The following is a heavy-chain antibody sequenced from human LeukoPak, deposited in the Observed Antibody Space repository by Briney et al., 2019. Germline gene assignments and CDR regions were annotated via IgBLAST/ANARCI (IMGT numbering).Heavy chain of an antibody. CDR2: IYYSGST. D-gene: IGHD3/OR15-3a*01. Sequence: SETLSLTCTVSGGSISSGGYYWSWIRQHPGKGLEWIGYIYYSGSTNYNPSLKSRVTISVDTSKNQFSLKLSSVTAADTAVYYCARGTGNDAFDIWGQGTMVTVSS. J-gene: IGHJ3*02. CDR1: GGSISSGGYY. V-gene: IGHV4-61*08. CDR3: ARGTGNDAFDI.